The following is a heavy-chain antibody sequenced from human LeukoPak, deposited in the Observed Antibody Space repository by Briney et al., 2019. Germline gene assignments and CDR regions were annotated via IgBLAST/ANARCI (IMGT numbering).Heavy chain of an antibody. CDR2: ISSSSSYI. CDR1: GFTFSSYS. V-gene: IGHV3-21*01. J-gene: IGHJ6*03. CDR3: ARDGGYDFWSGYYPLGTHYYMDV. Sequence: GGSLRLSCAASGFTFSSYSMNWVRQAPGKGLEWVSSISSSSSYIYYADSVKGRFTISRDNAKNPLYLQMNSLRAEDTAVYYCARDGGYDFWSGYYPLGTHYYMDVWGKGTTVTVSS. D-gene: IGHD3-3*01.